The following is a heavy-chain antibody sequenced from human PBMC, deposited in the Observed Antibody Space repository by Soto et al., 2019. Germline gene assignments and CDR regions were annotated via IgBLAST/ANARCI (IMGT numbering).Heavy chain of an antibody. Sequence: QVQLQQWGAGLLKPSETLSLTCAVYGGSFSGYYWSWIRQPPGKGLEWIGEINHSGSTNYNPSLKSRVTISVDTSKNQFSLKLSSVTAADTAVYYCARGLTRSIDAFDIWGQGTMVTVSS. J-gene: IGHJ3*02. CDR3: ARGLTRSIDAFDI. CDR1: GGSFSGYY. V-gene: IGHV4-34*01. CDR2: INHSGST.